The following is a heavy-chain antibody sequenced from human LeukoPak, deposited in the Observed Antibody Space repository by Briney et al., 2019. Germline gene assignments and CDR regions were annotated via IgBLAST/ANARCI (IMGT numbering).Heavy chain of an antibody. D-gene: IGHD5-18*01. V-gene: IGHV1-69*13. CDR3: ARGDTGQNAFDI. Sequence: SVKVSCKASGDTFTTYAVSWVRQAPGQGLEWMGAIIPLLGTANYTQKFQGRVTITADESTSTAYMELSSLRSDDTAVYYCARGDTGQNAFDIWGQGTMVTVSS. CDR2: IIPLLGTA. CDR1: GDTFTTYA. J-gene: IGHJ3*02.